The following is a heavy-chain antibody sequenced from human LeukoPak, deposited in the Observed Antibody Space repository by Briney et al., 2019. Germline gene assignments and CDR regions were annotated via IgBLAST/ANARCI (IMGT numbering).Heavy chain of an antibody. CDR1: GYSFTSYY. J-gene: IGHJ6*02. CDR3: ARMTESSDYYAMDV. CDR2: IYPGDSDT. Sequence: GESLKISCKASGYSFTSYYIGWERQRSGKGLEWMGIIYPGDSDTRYSPSFQGQVTISIDKSISTAYLQWSSLKASDTAMYYCARMTESSDYYAMDVWGQGTTVTVSS. D-gene: IGHD3-22*01. V-gene: IGHV5-51*01.